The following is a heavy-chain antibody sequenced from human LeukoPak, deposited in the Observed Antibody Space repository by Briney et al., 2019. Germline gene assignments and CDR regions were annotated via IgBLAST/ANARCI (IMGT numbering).Heavy chain of an antibody. Sequence: GGSLRLSCAASGFTFSSYEMNWVRQAPGKGLEWVSYISSSGSTIYYADPVKGRFTISRDNAKNSLYLQMNSLRAEDTAVYYCARRDYYGSGSYYNRRSGRLDYWGQGTLVTVSS. V-gene: IGHV3-48*03. CDR2: ISSSGSTI. D-gene: IGHD3-10*01. J-gene: IGHJ4*02. CDR3: ARRDYYGSGSYYNRRSGRLDY. CDR1: GFTFSSYE.